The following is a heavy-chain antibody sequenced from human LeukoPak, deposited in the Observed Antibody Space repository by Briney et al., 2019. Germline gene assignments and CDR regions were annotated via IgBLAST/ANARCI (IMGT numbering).Heavy chain of an antibody. CDR3: ASLPQPDYYYYYGMDV. D-gene: IGHD1-14*01. CDR1: GFTFSSYE. J-gene: IGHJ6*02. Sequence: PGGSLRLSCAASGFTFSSYEMNWVRQAPGKGLEWVSYISSSGSTIYYADSVKGRFTISRDNANNSLYLQMNSLRAEDTAVYYCASLPQPDYYYYYGMDVWGQGTTVTVSS. CDR2: ISSSGSTI. V-gene: IGHV3-48*03.